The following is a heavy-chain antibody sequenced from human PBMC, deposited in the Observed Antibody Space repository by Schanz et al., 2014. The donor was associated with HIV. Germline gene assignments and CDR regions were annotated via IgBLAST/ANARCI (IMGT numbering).Heavy chain of an antibody. D-gene: IGHD3-22*01. CDR2: ISFDGSNK. Sequence: QVQLVESGGGVVQPGRSLRLSCAASGFTFNYYGMHWVRQAPGKGLEWVAIISFDGSNKYYADSVKGRFTISRDNSKNTLYLQMNSLRVEDTAVYYCARDLPNPYFDFSGPAGDYWGQGALVTVSS. V-gene: IGHV3-30*19. CDR3: ARDLPNPYFDFSGPAGDY. CDR1: GFTFNYYG. J-gene: IGHJ4*02.